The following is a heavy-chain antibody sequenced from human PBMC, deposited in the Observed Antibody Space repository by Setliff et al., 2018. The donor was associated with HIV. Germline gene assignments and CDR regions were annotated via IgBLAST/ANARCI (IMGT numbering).Heavy chain of an antibody. Sequence: SETLSLTCTVSGGSISSYYWSWIRQPAGKGLEWIGHIYASGRTNYNPSLKSRVTLSVDTSKNQFSLKVTSVTAADTAVYYCARAQYYDFWSPPYYFDFWGPGTLVTVSS. V-gene: IGHV4-4*07. J-gene: IGHJ4*02. CDR2: IYASGRT. CDR1: GGSISSYY. CDR3: ARAQYYDFWSPPYYFDF. D-gene: IGHD3-3*01.